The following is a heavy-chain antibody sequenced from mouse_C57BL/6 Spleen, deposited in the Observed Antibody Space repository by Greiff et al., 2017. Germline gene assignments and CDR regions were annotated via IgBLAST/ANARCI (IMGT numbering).Heavy chain of an antibody. CDR3: ARSNYYGRKYYFDY. CDR1: GYAFTNYL. J-gene: IGHJ2*01. Sequence: QVHVKQSGAELVRPGTSVKVSCKASGYAFTNYLIEWVKQRPGQGLEWIGVINPGSGGTNYNEKFKGKATLTADKSSSTAYMQLSSLTSEDSAVYFCARSNYYGRKYYFDYWGQGTTLTVSS. V-gene: IGHV1-54*01. D-gene: IGHD1-1*01. CDR2: INPGSGGT.